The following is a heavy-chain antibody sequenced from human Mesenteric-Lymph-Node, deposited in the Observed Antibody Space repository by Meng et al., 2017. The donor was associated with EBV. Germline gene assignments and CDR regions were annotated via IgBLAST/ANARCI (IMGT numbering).Heavy chain of an antibody. D-gene: IGHD6-6*01. Sequence: QVQLVQSGAEVKKPGASVKVSCKTSGYTFTSYGISWVRQAPGQGLEWMGWISGYNGNTNYAQKLQGRVTMTTDTSTNTAYMDLRSLTSADTAVYYCARGGAARPFDYWGQGTLVTVSS. CDR3: ARGGAARPFDY. CDR1: GYTFTSYG. J-gene: IGHJ4*02. V-gene: IGHV1-18*01. CDR2: ISGYNGNT.